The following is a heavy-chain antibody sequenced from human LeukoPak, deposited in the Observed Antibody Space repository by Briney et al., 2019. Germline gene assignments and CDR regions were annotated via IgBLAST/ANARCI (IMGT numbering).Heavy chain of an antibody. CDR1: GFTFDDYG. V-gene: IGHV3-20*04. CDR3: ARDYFDDSSGYYCFDY. J-gene: IGHJ4*02. D-gene: IGHD3-22*01. CDR2: INWNGGST. Sequence: GRSLRLSCAASGFTFDDYGMSWVRQAPGKGLEWVSGINWNGGSTGYADSVKGRFTISRDNAKNSLYLQMNSLRAEDTALYYCARDYFDDSSGYYCFDYWGQGTLVTVSS.